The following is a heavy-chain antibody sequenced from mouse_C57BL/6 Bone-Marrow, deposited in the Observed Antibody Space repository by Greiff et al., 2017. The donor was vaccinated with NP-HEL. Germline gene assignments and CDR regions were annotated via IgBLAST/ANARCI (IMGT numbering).Heavy chain of an antibody. CDR3: ARDNWDWYFDV. V-gene: IGHV7-1*01. D-gene: IGHD4-1*01. J-gene: IGHJ1*03. Sequence: EVKLVESGGGLVQSGRSLRLSCATSGFTFSDFYMEWVRQAPGKGLEWIAASRNKANDYNLWSSASVQGRFIVSRDTSQSSLYLQRKALRAEDTAMYYGARDNWDWYFDVWGTGTTGTVSA. CDR1: GFTFSDFY. CDR2: SRNKANDYNL.